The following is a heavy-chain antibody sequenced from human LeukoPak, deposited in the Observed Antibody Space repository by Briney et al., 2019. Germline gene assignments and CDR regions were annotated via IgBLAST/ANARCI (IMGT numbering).Heavy chain of an antibody. CDR2: IYYSGST. CDR3: AKYGNSGWVIDN. D-gene: IGHD6-19*01. V-gene: IGHV4-59*05. Sequence: PSETLSLTCTVSGVSISSYYWSWIRQPPGKGLEGIGSIYYSGSTYYNPSLKSRVTISVDTSKNQFSLKMTSVTAADTAVYFCAKYGNSGWVIDNWGQGTLVTVSS. CDR1: GVSISSYY. J-gene: IGHJ4*02.